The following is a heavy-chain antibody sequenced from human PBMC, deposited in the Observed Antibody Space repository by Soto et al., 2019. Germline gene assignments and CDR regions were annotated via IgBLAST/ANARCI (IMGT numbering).Heavy chain of an antibody. CDR1: GFTFSSYA. D-gene: IGHD5-12*01. CDR3: VKSRGGNNFDFFD. J-gene: IGHJ4*02. Sequence: WGSLRLSCSASGFTFSSYAIHWCRHSPFKGLEYVSGVRGNGDPPFYADSVKGRFTISRDNSKNTLYLQMSSLSADDTAVYYCVKSRGGNNFDFFDWGQGALVTVSS. CDR2: VRGNGDPP. V-gene: IGHV3-64D*06.